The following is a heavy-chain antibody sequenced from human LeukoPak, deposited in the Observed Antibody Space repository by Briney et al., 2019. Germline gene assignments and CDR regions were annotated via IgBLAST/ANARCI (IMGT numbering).Heavy chain of an antibody. V-gene: IGHV3-7*01. D-gene: IGHD2-8*02. CDR3: ARGVPTGVDYFDY. J-gene: IGHJ4*02. CDR2: IKQDGSDK. Sequence: PGGSLRLSCAASGFTFSSYWMTWVRQAPGRGLEWVAVIKQDGSDKYYVDSLKGRFTISRDNAKNSLYLQMNSLRAEDTAVYYCARGVPTGVDYFDYWGQGTLVTVSS. CDR1: GFTFSSYW.